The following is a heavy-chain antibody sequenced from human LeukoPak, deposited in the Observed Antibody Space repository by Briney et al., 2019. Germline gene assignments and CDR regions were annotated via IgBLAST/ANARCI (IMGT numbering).Heavy chain of an antibody. D-gene: IGHD6-13*01. CDR3: ARGRPGIAAAGTFDY. Sequence: SETLSLTCAVYGGSFSGYYWSWLRQPPGKGLEWIGEINHSGSTNYNPSLKSRVTISVDTSKNQFSLKLSSVTAADTAVYYCARGRPGIAAAGTFDYWGQGTLVTVSS. J-gene: IGHJ4*02. CDR1: GGSFSGYY. CDR2: INHSGST. V-gene: IGHV4-34*01.